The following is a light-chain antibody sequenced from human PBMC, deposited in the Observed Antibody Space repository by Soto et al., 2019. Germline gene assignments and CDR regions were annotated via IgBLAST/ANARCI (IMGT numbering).Light chain of an antibody. CDR2: KVS. Sequence: VVMTQSPLSLPVTLGQPASISCRSSQSLVHSDGNTYLEWFQQRPGQSPRRLIYKVSNRDSGVPDKISGSGSGTDFTLISSRLEAEDVGVYYCMQAKQWPFTFGPGTKVDIK. J-gene: IGKJ3*01. V-gene: IGKV2-30*02. CDR3: MQAKQWPFT. CDR1: QSLVHSDGNTY.